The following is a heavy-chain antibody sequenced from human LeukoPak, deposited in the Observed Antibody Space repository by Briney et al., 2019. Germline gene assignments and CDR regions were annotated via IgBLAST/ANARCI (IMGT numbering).Heavy chain of an antibody. D-gene: IGHD3-3*01. CDR3: AKEGPEYYDFWRGDYGLAFDI. J-gene: IGHJ3*02. Sequence: GGSLRLSCAASGFTFSSYAMSWVRQAPGKGLEWVSAISGSGGSTYYADSVNGRFTISRDNSKNMLYLQMNSLRAEDTAVYYCAKEGPEYYDFWRGDYGLAFDIWGQGTMVTVSS. CDR1: GFTFSSYA. V-gene: IGHV3-23*01. CDR2: ISGSGGST.